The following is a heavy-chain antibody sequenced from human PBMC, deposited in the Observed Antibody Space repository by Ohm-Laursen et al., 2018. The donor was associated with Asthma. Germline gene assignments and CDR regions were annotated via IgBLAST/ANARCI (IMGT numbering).Heavy chain of an antibody. Sequence: SQTLSLTCTVSGCSISSYYWSWIRQPPGKGLEWIGYIYYSGSTNYNPSLQSRVTLSIDTSKNQVSLRLISVTAADTALYFCARLDWVQSMFDSWGQGTLVTVSS. J-gene: IGHJ4*02. CDR2: IYYSGST. CDR3: ARLDWVQSMFDS. V-gene: IGHV4-59*01. CDR1: GCSISSYY. D-gene: IGHD3-9*01.